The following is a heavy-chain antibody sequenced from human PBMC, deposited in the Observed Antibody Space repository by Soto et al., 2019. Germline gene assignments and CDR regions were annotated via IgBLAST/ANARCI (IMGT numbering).Heavy chain of an antibody. V-gene: IGHV1-69*01. J-gene: IGHJ6*02. CDR2: IIPIFGTA. CDR1: GGTFSSYA. Sequence: QVQLVQSGAEVKKPGSSVKVSCKASGGTFSSYAISWVRQAPGQGLEWMGGIIPIFGTANYAQKLQGRVTITADESTSTAYMELSSLRSEDTAVYYCARDKDIVVVVAATPRFVRYYGMDVWGQGTTVTVSS. CDR3: ARDKDIVVVVAATPRFVRYYGMDV. D-gene: IGHD2-15*01.